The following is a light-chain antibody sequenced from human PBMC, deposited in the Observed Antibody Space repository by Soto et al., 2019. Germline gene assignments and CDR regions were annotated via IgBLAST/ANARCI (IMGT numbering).Light chain of an antibody. Sequence: QSALTQPASVSGSPGQSITLFCTGTSSDVGGYNYDSWYQQHPGKAPKLMIYHVSNRPSGVSNRFSGSKSGNTASLTISGLQAEDEADYYCSSYTSSSTVVFGGGTKLTVL. J-gene: IGLJ2*01. CDR1: SSDVGGYNY. CDR2: HVS. CDR3: SSYTSSSTVV. V-gene: IGLV2-14*01.